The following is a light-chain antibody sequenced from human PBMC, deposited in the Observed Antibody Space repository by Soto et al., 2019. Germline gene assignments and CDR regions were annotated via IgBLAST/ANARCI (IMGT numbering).Light chain of an antibody. Sequence: EIVLTQSPGTLSLSPGERATLSCRASQTVSSNSLAWYQQKPGQAPRLLIYGASSRATSIPDRFSGSGSGTDFTLTISRLEPEDFAVYYCQQYGSSRTFGQGTKVEIK. V-gene: IGKV3-20*01. CDR3: QQYGSSRT. CDR2: GAS. CDR1: QTVSSNS. J-gene: IGKJ1*01.